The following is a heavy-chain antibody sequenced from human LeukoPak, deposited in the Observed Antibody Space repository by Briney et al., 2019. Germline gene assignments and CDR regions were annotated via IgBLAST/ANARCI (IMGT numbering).Heavy chain of an antibody. CDR2: INPSGGST. V-gene: IGHV1-46*01. D-gene: IGHD1-26*01. Sequence: ASVKVSCKASGYTFTSYYMHWVRQAPGQGLEWMGIINPSGGSTSYAQKFQGRVTITADESTSTAYMELSSLRSEDTAVYYCAREGIVGARSFDYWGQGTLVTVSS. J-gene: IGHJ4*02. CDR1: GYTFTSYY. CDR3: AREGIVGARSFDY.